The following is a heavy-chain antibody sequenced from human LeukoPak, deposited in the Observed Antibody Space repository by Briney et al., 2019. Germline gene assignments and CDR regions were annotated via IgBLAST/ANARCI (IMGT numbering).Heavy chain of an antibody. CDR1: GYTFTFYG. J-gene: IGHJ6*02. Sequence: ASVKVSCKASGYTFTFYGITWVRQAPGQGLEWMGWISTYNGNTNYAQKLQGRVTMTTDTSTSTAYMELRSLRSDDTAVYYCASLVAVAGTHYYYYGMDVWGQGTTVTVSS. CDR2: ISTYNGNT. CDR3: ASLVAVAGTHYYYYGMDV. V-gene: IGHV1-18*01. D-gene: IGHD6-19*01.